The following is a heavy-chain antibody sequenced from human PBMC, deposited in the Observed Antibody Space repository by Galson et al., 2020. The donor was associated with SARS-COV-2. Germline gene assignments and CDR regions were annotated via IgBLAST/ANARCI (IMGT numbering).Heavy chain of an antibody. V-gene: IGHV3-33*01. J-gene: IGHJ4*02. Sequence: PGGSLRLSCAASGFTFSSYGMHWVRQAPGKGLEWVAVIWYDGSSKYYADSVKGRFTISRDNSKNTLYLQMNSLRAEDTAVYYCARVGGYSPLVGLDYWGQGTLVTVSS. CDR3: ARVGGYSPLVGLDY. D-gene: IGHD5-18*01. CDR1: GFTFSSYG. CDR2: IWYDGSSK.